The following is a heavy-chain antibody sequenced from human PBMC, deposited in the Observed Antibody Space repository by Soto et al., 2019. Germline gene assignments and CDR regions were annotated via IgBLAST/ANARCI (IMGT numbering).Heavy chain of an antibody. J-gene: IGHJ6*03. V-gene: IGHV3-30*18. CDR2: ISYDGSNK. CDR1: GLTFSSYG. Sequence: QVQLVESGGGVVQPGRSLRLSCAASGLTFSSYGMHWVRQAPGKGLAWVTIISYDGSNKYYADSVKGRFTISRDNSKNTLYLQMNSLRAEDTAVYYCAKDLGYDYIWGSNFYYMDVWGKGTTVTVSS. D-gene: IGHD3-16*01. CDR3: AKDLGYDYIWGSNFYYMDV.